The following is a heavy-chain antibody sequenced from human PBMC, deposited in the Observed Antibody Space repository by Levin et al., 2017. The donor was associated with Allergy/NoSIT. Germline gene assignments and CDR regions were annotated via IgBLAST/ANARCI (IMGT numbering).Heavy chain of an antibody. CDR3: AKANGGYPFELGGGWFDP. D-gene: IGHD7-27*01. Sequence: GGSLRLSCAASGFTFDDYAMHWVRQAPGKGLEWLLGISWNSGTIVYADSVKGRFTISRDNAKNSLYLQLNSLKAEDTAFYYCAKANGGYPFELGGGWFDPWGQGTLVTVSS. J-gene: IGHJ5*02. V-gene: IGHV3-9*01. CDR2: ISWNSGTI. CDR1: GFTFDDYA.